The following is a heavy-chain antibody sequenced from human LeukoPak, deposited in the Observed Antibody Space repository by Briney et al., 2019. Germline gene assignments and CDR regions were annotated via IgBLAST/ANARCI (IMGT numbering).Heavy chain of an antibody. D-gene: IGHD6-19*01. J-gene: IGHJ4*02. CDR3: AKDVAPDSGWDLDY. Sequence: GGSLRLSCAASGFTFSTYTMSWVRQAPGKGLEWVSSIHNSGAGIFYADSVKGRFTISRDNSKNTLYLQMNSLRAEDTAVYYCAKDVAPDSGWDLDYWGQGTLVTVSS. V-gene: IGHV3-23*01. CDR1: GFTFSTYT. CDR2: IHNSGAGI.